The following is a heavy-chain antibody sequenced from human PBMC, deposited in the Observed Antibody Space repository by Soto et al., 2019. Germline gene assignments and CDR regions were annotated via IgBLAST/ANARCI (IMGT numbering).Heavy chain of an antibody. CDR3: ARGNHRWLQLWYFDV. CDR1: GGTFSSYS. J-gene: IGHJ2*01. CDR2: IIPIFGTV. V-gene: IGHV1-69*12. D-gene: IGHD5-12*01. Sequence: QVQLVQSGAEVKKPGSSVTVSCKASGGTFSSYSISWVRQAPGQGLEWLGGIIPIFGTVNYAQKVQGRVTITADESTSTAYMELSSLRSEDTAVYYCARGNHRWLQLWYFDVWGRGTLVTVSS.